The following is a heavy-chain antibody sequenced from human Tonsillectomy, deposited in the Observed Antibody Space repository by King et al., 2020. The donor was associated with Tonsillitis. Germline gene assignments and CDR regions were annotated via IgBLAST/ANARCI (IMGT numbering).Heavy chain of an antibody. CDR2: MSGYNSNT. D-gene: IGHD3-3*01. J-gene: IGHJ4*02. CDR3: ASDPGNWRRFDY. Sequence: QLVQSGPEVKRSGASVKVSCKASGYTFRNYGFSWVRQAPGQGLEGMGWMSGYNSNTTYAQNLQDRVTMTTDTSTSTVYMELRSLTSDDTAMYYCASDPGNWRRFDYWGQGTLVSVSS. CDR1: GYTFRNYG. V-gene: IGHV1-18*04.